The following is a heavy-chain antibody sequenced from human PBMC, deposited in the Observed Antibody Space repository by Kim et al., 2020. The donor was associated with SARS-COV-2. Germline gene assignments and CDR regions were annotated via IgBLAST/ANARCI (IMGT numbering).Heavy chain of an antibody. CDR1: GGSFSGYY. Sequence: SETLSLTCAVYGGSFSGYYWSWIRQPPGKGLEWIGEINHSGSTNYNPSLKSRVTISVDTSKNQFSLKLSSVTAADTAVYYCARGKVELRYFDWLDYWGQGTLVTVSS. D-gene: IGHD3-9*01. CDR3: ARGKVELRYFDWLDY. V-gene: IGHV4-34*01. CDR2: INHSGST. J-gene: IGHJ4*02.